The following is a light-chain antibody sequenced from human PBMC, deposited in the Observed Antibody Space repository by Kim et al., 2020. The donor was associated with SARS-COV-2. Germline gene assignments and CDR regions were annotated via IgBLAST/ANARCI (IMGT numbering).Light chain of an antibody. V-gene: IGKV1-16*02. J-gene: IGKJ4*01. CDR1: QDIGSF. CDR3: QQYNSYPLT. CDR2: AAS. Sequence: ASVGDRVTITCRSSQDIGSFLAWFQQKPGKAPKSLIYAASSLHSGVPSKFSGIGSGTEFTLTISSLQPEDFATYYCQQYNSYPLTFGGGTKVDIK.